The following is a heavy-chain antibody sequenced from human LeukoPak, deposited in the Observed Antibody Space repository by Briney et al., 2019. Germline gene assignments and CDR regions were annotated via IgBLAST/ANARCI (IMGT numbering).Heavy chain of an antibody. J-gene: IGHJ4*02. CDR3: AIYSGYVRDFDY. V-gene: IGHV4-38-2*02. D-gene: IGHD5-12*01. CDR1: GYSISSGYY. Sequence: SETLSLTCTVSGYSISSGYYWGWIRQPPGKGLEWIGSIYSSGSTYYNPSLKSRVTISVDTSKNQLSLKLSSVTAADTAVYYCAIYSGYVRDFDYWGQGTLVTVSS. CDR2: IYSSGST.